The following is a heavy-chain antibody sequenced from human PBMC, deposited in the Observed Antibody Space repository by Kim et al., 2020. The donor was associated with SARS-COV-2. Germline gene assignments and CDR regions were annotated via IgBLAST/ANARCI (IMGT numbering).Heavy chain of an antibody. CDR3: ARGYRNSSSQKYGMDV. V-gene: IGHV4-34*01. CDR2: INHSGST. CDR1: GGSFSGYY. J-gene: IGHJ6*02. D-gene: IGHD6-13*01. Sequence: SETLSLTCAVYGGSFSGYYWSWIRQPPGKGLEWIGEINHSGSTNYNPSLKSRVTISVDTSKNQFSLKLSSVTAADTAVYYCARGYRNSSSQKYGMDVWGQGTTVTVSS.